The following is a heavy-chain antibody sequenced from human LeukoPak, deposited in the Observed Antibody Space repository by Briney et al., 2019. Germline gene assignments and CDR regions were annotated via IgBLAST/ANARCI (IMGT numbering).Heavy chain of an antibody. CDR2: FYHSGIT. D-gene: IGHD5-18*01. CDR1: GYSISSGYF. CDR3: ARSRARLWGFDY. Sequence: SETLSLTCTVSGYSISSGYFWGWIRKPPGMGLEWIGSFYHSGITNYNPSLKTRVTISLDTSKNQFSLKLTSVTAADTAVYYCARSRARLWGFDYWGQGTLVTVSS. J-gene: IGHJ4*02. V-gene: IGHV4-38-2*02.